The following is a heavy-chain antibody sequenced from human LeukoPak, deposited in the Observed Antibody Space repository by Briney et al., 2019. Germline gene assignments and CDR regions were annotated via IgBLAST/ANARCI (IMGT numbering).Heavy chain of an antibody. CDR2: FSGSDGNS. Sequence: GGSLRLSCAASGFTFNNYAMNWVRQAPGKGLEWVSIFSGSDGNSYYADSVKGRFTMSRDNSKSTVYLLLNSLRAEDTAVYYCARPGSSYWGQGTLVTVSS. CDR3: ARPGSSY. V-gene: IGHV3-23*01. D-gene: IGHD1-26*01. CDR1: GFTFNNYA. J-gene: IGHJ4*02.